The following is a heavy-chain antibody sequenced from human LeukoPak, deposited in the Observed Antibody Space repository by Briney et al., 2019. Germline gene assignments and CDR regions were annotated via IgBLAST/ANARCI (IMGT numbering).Heavy chain of an antibody. D-gene: IGHD1-26*01. CDR1: GFTFSGNW. Sequence: GGSLRLSCAPSGFTFSGNWIGWVRKAQGKGWECVADIKQDGSEKYYVDSVKGRFTISRDNAKNSLYLQMNSLRVEDTAVYYCARGKSGSYGTKGYWGQGTLVTVSS. CDR3: ARGKSGSYGTKGY. V-gene: IGHV3-7*01. J-gene: IGHJ4*02. CDR2: IKQDGSEK.